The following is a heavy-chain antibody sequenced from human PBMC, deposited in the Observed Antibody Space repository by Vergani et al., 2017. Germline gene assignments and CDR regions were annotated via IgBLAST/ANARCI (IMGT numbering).Heavy chain of an antibody. J-gene: IGHJ4*02. CDR1: GGSISRGSYY. CDR3: AXSRIYYGAGSPDY. V-gene: IGHV4-61*02. Sequence: QVQLQESGPGLVKPSQTLSLTCTVSGGSISRGSYYWSWIRQPAGKGLEWIGRIYTSGSPNSNPSLKSRVTISVDTSKNQFSLKLSSVTAADTAVYYCAXSRIYYGAGSPDYWGQGTLVNVSS. D-gene: IGHD3-10*01. CDR2: IYTSGSP.